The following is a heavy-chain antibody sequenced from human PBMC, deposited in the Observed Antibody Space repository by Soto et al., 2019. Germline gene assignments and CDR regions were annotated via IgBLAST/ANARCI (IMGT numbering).Heavy chain of an antibody. D-gene: IGHD2-15*01. J-gene: IGHJ3*02. CDR1: GYTFTSYA. CDR3: ARWGFGGFSGGSCYADAFDI. Sequence: ASVKVSCKASGYTFTSYAMHWVRQAPGQRLEWMGWINAGNGNTKYSQKFQGRVTITRDTSASTAYMELSSLRSEDTAVYYCARWGFGGFSGGSCYADAFDIWGQGTMVTVSS. V-gene: IGHV1-3*01. CDR2: INAGNGNT.